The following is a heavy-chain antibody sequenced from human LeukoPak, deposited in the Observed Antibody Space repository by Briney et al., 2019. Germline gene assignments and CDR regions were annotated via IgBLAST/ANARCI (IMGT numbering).Heavy chain of an antibody. V-gene: IGHV4-59*13. D-gene: IGHD2-21*01. CDR1: GRSISGYY. J-gene: IGHJ6*02. Sequence: PSDTLSLTCTVSGRSISGYYWSWLRQPAGKGLEWIGNVYDTGITKYNPSLRGRATISIDTSKRQYFLILTSVTAADTAVYYCAREYIVVVEANGMDVWGQGTTVTVSS. CDR3: AREYIVVVEANGMDV. CDR2: VYDTGIT.